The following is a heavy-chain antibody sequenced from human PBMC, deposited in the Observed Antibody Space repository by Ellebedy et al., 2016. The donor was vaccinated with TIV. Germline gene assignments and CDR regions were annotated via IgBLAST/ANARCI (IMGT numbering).Heavy chain of an antibody. CDR3: ARAERNYDFWSGYYGLTDYGMDV. D-gene: IGHD3-3*01. V-gene: IGHV3-48*04. CDR2: ISSSSAI. CDR1: GFTFSSYS. J-gene: IGHJ6*02. Sequence: GESLKISCAASGFTFSSYSMNWVRQAPGKGLEWVSYISSSSAIYYADSVKGRFTISRDNAKNSLYLQMNSLRAEDTAVYYCARAERNYDFWSGYYGLTDYGMDVWGQGTTVTVSS.